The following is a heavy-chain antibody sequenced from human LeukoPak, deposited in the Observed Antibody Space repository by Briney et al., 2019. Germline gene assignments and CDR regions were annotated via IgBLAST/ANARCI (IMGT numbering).Heavy chain of an antibody. Sequence: GASVKVSCKVSGYTLTELSMHWGRQAPGKRLKWRGGFDPEDVETIYAQKFQGRVTMTEETSTDTAYMELSSLRSEDTAVYYCATLSPYYYYGMDVWGQGTTVTVSS. CDR2: FDPEDVET. D-gene: IGHD3-16*01. CDR3: ATLSPYYYYGMDV. CDR1: GYTLTELS. V-gene: IGHV1-24*01. J-gene: IGHJ6*02.